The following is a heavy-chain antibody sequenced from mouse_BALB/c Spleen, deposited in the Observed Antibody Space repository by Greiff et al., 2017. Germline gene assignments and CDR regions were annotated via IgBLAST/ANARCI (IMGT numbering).Heavy chain of an antibody. J-gene: IGHJ4*01. Sequence: EVMLVESGGGLVKPGGSLKLSCAASGFTFSSYAMSWVRQTPEKRLEWVASISSGGSTYYPDSVKGRFTISRDNARNILYLQMSSLRSEDTAMYYCARGDYYGSSYAMDYWGQGTSVTVSS. D-gene: IGHD1-1*01. CDR2: ISSGGST. V-gene: IGHV5-6-5*01. CDR3: ARGDYYGSSYAMDY. CDR1: GFTFSSYA.